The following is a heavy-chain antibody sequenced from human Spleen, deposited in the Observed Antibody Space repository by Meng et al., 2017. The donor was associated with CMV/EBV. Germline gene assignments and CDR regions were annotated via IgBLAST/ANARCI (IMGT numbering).Heavy chain of an antibody. CDR2: ISYDGNIK. D-gene: IGHD5-12*01. Sequence: GGSLRLSCAASRITFSNFAMHWVRQAPGKGLDWVAVISYDGNIKYYAESVKGRFTISRDNFKNTLYLQMNSLRAEDTAVYYCATGSGYHSYWGQGTLVTVSS. V-gene: IGHV3-30-3*01. CDR3: ATGSGYHSY. CDR1: RITFSNFA. J-gene: IGHJ4*02.